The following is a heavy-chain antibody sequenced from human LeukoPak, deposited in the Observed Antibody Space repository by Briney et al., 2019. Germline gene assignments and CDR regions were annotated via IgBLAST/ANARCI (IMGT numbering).Heavy chain of an antibody. D-gene: IGHD3-10*01. CDR2: IYTSGST. CDR3: ARGGYYYGSGSYYNVPPLDY. J-gene: IGHJ4*02. V-gene: IGHV4-4*07. Sequence: SETLSLTCTVSGGSISSYYWTWIRQPAGKGLVWIGRIYTSGSTNYNPSLKSRVTISVDTSKNQFSLKLSSVTAADTAVYYCARGGYYYGSGSYYNVPPLDYWGQGTLVTVSS. CDR1: GGSISSYY.